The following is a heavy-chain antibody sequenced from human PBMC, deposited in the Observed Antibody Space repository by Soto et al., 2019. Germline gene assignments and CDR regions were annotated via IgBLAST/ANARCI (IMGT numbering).Heavy chain of an antibody. V-gene: IGHV4-59*01. Sequence: SETLSLTCTVSGGSTSSYYWSWIRQPPWKGLEWIGYIYYSGSTNYNPSLKSRVTISLDTSKNQFSLKLSSVTAADTAVYYCARDKHTSGFYALDYWGQGTLVTVSS. CDR1: GGSTSSYY. J-gene: IGHJ4*02. D-gene: IGHD3-22*01. CDR2: IYYSGST. CDR3: ARDKHTSGFYALDY.